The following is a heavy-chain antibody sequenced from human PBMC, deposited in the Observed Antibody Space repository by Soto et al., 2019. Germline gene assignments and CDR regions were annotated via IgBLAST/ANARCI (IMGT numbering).Heavy chain of an antibody. V-gene: IGHV1-69*01. J-gene: IGHJ6*02. CDR1: GGTFRSYG. D-gene: IGHD1-26*01. CDR2: IVPMYGTP. Sequence: QVQLEQSGAEVKKAGSSVRVSCQASGGTFRSYGISWVRQAPGQGLEWMGGIVPMYGTPNYAQKFQGRVTITADQTTSTAYMELSSRRSEDTAVYYCARAGGVGALYYGMAVWGQGTTVTVSS. CDR3: ARAGGVGALYYGMAV.